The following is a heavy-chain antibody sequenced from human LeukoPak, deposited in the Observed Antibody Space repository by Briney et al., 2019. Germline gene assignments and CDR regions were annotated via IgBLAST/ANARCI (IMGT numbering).Heavy chain of an antibody. Sequence: PGGSLRLSCAASGFTFSSYAMHWVRQAPGKGLEWVAVISYDGSNKYYADSVKGRFTISRDNSKNTLYLQMNSLRAEDTAVYYGCIAARLTPGDWGQGTLVTVSS. CDR2: ISYDGSNK. D-gene: IGHD6-6*01. CDR3: CIAARLTPGD. CDR1: GFTFSSYA. V-gene: IGHV3-30*04. J-gene: IGHJ4*02.